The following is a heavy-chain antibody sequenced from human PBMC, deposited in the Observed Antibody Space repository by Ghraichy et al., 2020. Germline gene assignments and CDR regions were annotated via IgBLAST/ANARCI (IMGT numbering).Heavy chain of an antibody. J-gene: IGHJ3*02. CDR2: IYYSGSA. CDR1: GGSINSYY. CDR3: ARRGPYDLVAGYYNDAFDI. Sequence: SQTLSLTCTVSGGSINSYYWSWIRQPPGKGLEWIGYIYYSGSANYNTSLKSRVTISVDTSKNQFSLKLRFVTAADRAVYYCARRGPYDLVAGYYNDAFDIWGQGSMVTVSS. D-gene: IGHD3-9*01. V-gene: IGHV4-59*01.